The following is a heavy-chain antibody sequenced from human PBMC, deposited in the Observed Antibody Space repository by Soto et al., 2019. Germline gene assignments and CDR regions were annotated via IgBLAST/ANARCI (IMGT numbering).Heavy chain of an antibody. V-gene: IGHV3-11*01. CDR2: ISSSSSAI. CDR1: GFFFSDYS. D-gene: IGHD4-17*01. Sequence: GGSLRLSCAASGFFFSDYSMSWIRLAPGKGLEWISYISSSSSAIYYADSVKGRFTISRDNAKNSLYLQMKSLRADDTAVYYCARDHPYSDSYFDYWGQGTLVTVSS. CDR3: ARDHPYSDSYFDY. J-gene: IGHJ4*02.